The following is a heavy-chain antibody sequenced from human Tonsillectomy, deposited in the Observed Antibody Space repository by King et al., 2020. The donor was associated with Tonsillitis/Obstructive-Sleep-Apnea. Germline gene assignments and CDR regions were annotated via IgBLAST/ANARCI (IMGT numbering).Heavy chain of an antibody. V-gene: IGHV3-23*04. CDR1: GFTFSSYA. Sequence: VQLVASGGGLVPPGGYRRISCAASGFTFSSYAMSWVRQAPGKGLEWVSAIRGSGGRTYYADSVKGRFTISSDNSKNTLYLQMNSLRAEDTAVYYCAKDEELLQGSDYWGQGTLVTVSS. CDR3: AKDEELLQGSDY. D-gene: IGHD2-15*01. J-gene: IGHJ4*02. CDR2: IRGSGGRT.